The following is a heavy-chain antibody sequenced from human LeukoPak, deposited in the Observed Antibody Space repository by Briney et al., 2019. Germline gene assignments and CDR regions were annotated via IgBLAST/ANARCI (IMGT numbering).Heavy chain of an antibody. Sequence: PGGSLRLSCAASGFTFSSYWMSWVRQAPGKGLEWVASIKQDGSEKYYVDSVKGRFTISRDNAKNSLYLQMNCLRAEDTALYYCARAPGEGWFDPWGQGTLVTVSS. CDR1: GFTFSSYW. V-gene: IGHV3-7*01. CDR3: ARAPGEGWFDP. J-gene: IGHJ5*02. D-gene: IGHD4-17*01. CDR2: IKQDGSEK.